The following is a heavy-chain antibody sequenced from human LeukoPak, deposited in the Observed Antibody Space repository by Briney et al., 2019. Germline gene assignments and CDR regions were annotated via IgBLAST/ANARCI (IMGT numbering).Heavy chain of an antibody. J-gene: IGHJ6*02. CDR2: IRSNSRGI. CDR3: ARDGASIDDQYYGLDV. D-gene: IGHD1-1*01. Sequence: GGSLRLSCAASGFTFNSYTMNWVRQAPGKGLESVSSIRSNSRGINYADSVKGRFTISSDNDKNTVFLEMNSLRAEDTAVYYCARDGASIDDQYYGLDVWGQGTTVTVSS. CDR1: GFTFNSYT. V-gene: IGHV3-21*06.